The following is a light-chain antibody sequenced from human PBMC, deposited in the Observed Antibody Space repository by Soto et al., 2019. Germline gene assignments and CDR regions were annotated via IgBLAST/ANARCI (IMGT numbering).Light chain of an antibody. CDR3: QQRSNWPPSLT. CDR2: DAS. J-gene: IGKJ4*01. Sequence: EIVLTQSPTTLSLSPGERATLSCGASQSVSSYLAWYQQKPGQAPRLLIYDASNRATGIPARFSGSGSGTDFTLTISSLEPEDFAVYYCQQRSNWPPSLTFGGGTKVDIK. CDR1: QSVSSY. V-gene: IGKV3-11*01.